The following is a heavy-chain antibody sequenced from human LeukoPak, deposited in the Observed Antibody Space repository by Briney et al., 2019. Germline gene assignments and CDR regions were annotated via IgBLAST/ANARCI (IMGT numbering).Heavy chain of an antibody. D-gene: IGHD2-15*01. CDR3: VRHGCSGGTCNSSYYMDV. J-gene: IGHJ6*03. CDR2: IYYIGST. Sequence: SETLSLTCTVSGGSISGHYWSWIRQSPGKGLEWIGYIYYIGSTNYYPSLKSRITISVDMSKNQVSLKLSSVTAADTAVYYCVRHGCSGGTCNSSYYMDVWGKGTTVTVSS. V-gene: IGHV4-59*08. CDR1: GGSISGHY.